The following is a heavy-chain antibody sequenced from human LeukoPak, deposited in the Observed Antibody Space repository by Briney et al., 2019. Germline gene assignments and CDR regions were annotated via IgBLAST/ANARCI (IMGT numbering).Heavy chain of an antibody. CDR1: GGTFSSYA. D-gene: IGHD6-13*01. CDR2: IIPILGIA. V-gene: IGHV1-69*04. Sequence: SVKVSCKASGGTFSSYAISWVRQAPGQGLEWMGRIIPILGIANYAQKFQGRVTITADKFTSTAYMELSSLRSEDTAVYCCARDRRIAAAGTRDYYYGMDVWGQGTTVTVSS. CDR3: ARDRRIAAAGTRDYYYGMDV. J-gene: IGHJ6*02.